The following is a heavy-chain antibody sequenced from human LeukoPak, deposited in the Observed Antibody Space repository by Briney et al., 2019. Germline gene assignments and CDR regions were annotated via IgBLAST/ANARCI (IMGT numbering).Heavy chain of an antibody. D-gene: IGHD3-10*01. CDR2: IKQDGSEK. CDR1: GFTFSSYW. CDR3: AKPRGFGELFGGYFDY. V-gene: IGHV3-7*03. J-gene: IGHJ4*02. Sequence: GGSLRLSCAASGFTFSSYWMSWVRQAPGKGLEWVANIKQDGSEKYYVDSVKGRFTISRDNAKNSLYLQMNSLRAEDTALYYCAKPRGFGELFGGYFDYWGQGTLVTVSS.